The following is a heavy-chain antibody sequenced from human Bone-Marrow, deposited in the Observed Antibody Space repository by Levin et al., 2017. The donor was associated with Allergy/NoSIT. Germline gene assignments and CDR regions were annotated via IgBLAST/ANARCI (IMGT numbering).Heavy chain of an antibody. V-gene: IGHV3-30*18. CDR1: GFTFSSYG. J-gene: IGHJ5*02. CDR3: AKARGRNYESTGPRGNWFDP. CDR2: ISYDGSNK. D-gene: IGHD1-7*01. Sequence: GGSLRLSCAASGFTFSSYGMHWVRQAPGKGLEWVAVISYDGSNKYYADSVKGRFTISRDNSKNTLYLQMNSLRAEDTAVYYCAKARGRNYESTGPRGNWFDPWGQGTLVTVSS.